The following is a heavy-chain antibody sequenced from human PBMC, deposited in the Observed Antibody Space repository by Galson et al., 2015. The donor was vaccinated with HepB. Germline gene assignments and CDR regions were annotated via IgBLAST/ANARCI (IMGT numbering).Heavy chain of an antibody. CDR3: ARDQGPYYYDSSGYYPYYFDY. Sequence: SVKVSCKAPGYTFSHYGISWVRQAPGQGLEFMAWISAYNGNTNYAPNLQGRVTLTTDTSTSTAYMELSSLRSEDTAVYYCARDQGPYYYDSSGYYPYYFDYWGQGTLITVSS. CDR2: ISAYNGNT. CDR1: GYTFSHYG. J-gene: IGHJ4*02. V-gene: IGHV1-18*04. D-gene: IGHD3-22*01.